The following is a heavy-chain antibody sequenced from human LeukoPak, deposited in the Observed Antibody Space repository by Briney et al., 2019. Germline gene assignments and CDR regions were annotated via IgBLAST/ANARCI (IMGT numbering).Heavy chain of an antibody. CDR2: IYYSGST. V-gene: IGHV4-59*01. CDR3: ARVLDYGGNLNDAFDI. Sequence: KPSETLSLTCTVSGGSISSYYWSWIRQPPGKGLEWIGYIYYSGSTNYNPSLKSRVTISVDTSKNQFSLKLSSVTAADTAVYYCARVLDYGGNLNDAFDIWGQGTMVTVSS. CDR1: GGSISSYY. J-gene: IGHJ3*02. D-gene: IGHD4-23*01.